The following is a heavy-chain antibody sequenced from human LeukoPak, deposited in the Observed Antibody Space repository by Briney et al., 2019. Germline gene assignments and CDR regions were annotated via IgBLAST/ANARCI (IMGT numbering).Heavy chain of an antibody. D-gene: IGHD6-6*01. CDR3: AKARRYSSSVEGFDY. J-gene: IGHJ4*02. Sequence: GGSLRLSCAASGFTFSSYAMSWVRQAPGKGLEWVSAISGSGGSTYYADSVKGRFTISRDNSKNTLYLQMNSLRAEDTAVYYCAKARRYSSSVEGFDYWGQGTLVTVSS. V-gene: IGHV3-23*01. CDR2: ISGSGGST. CDR1: GFTFSSYA.